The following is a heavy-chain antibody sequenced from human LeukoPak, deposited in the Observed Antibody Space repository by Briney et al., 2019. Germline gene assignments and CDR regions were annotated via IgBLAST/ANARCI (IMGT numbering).Heavy chain of an antibody. CDR3: ARYVDTAILDAFDI. D-gene: IGHD5-18*01. V-gene: IGHV4-59*01. CDR2: IYYSGST. J-gene: IGHJ3*02. CDR1: GGSISSYY. Sequence: SETLSLTCTVSGGSISSYYWSWIRQPPGKGLEWIGYIYYSGSTNYNPSLKSRVTISVDTSKNQFSLKLSSVTAADTAVYYCARYVDTAILDAFDIWGQGAMVTVSS.